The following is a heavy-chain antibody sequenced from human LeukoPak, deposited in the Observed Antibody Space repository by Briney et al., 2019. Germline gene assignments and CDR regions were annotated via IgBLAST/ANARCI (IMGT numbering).Heavy chain of an antibody. V-gene: IGHV4-34*01. CDR3: AREFAIRNRRFYYFDY. D-gene: IGHD2/OR15-2a*01. CDR2: INHCGST. Sequence: SETLSLTCAVYGGSFSGYYWSWIRQPPGKGLEWIGEINHCGSTNNNPSLKSRVTISVDTSKNQFSLKLSSMTAADTAVYYCAREFAIRNRRFYYFDYWGQGTLVTVSS. J-gene: IGHJ4*02. CDR1: GGSFSGYY.